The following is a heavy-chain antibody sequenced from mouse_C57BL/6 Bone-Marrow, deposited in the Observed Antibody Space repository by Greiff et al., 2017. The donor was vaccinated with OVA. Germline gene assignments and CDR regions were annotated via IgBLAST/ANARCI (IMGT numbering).Heavy chain of an antibody. Sequence: VQLQQPGAELVKPGASVKLSCKASGYTFTSYWMHWVKQRPGQGLEWIGMIHPNSGSTNYNEKFKSKATLTVDKSSSTAYIQLSSLTSEDSAVYYCARSYGSSFDYWGQGTTLTVSS. CDR1: GYTFTSYW. CDR3: ARSYGSSFDY. D-gene: IGHD1-1*01. J-gene: IGHJ2*01. V-gene: IGHV1-64*01. CDR2: IHPNSGST.